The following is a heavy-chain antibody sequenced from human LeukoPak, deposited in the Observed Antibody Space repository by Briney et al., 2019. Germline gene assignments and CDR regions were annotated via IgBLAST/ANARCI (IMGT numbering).Heavy chain of an antibody. V-gene: IGHV1-2*02. CDR3: ARIRMRWLQLTPLYYFDY. CDR2: INPSSGGT. J-gene: IGHJ4*02. D-gene: IGHD5-24*01. Sequence: GASVKVSCKASGYTFTGYYMHWVRQAPGRGLEWMGWINPSSGGTNYAQKFQGRVTMTRDTSVSTAYMELSRLRSDDTAVYYCARIRMRWLQLTPLYYFDYWGQGTLVTVSS. CDR1: GYTFTGYY.